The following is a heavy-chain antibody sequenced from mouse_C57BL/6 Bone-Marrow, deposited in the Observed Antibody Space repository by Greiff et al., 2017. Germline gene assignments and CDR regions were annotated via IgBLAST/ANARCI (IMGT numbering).Heavy chain of an antibody. Sequence: LVESGAELVRPGASVTLSCKASGYTFTDYEMHWVKQTPVHGLEWIGAIDPETGGTAYNQKFKGKAILTADKSSSTAYMELRSLTSEDSAVYYCTRSMHYFDYWGQGTTLTVSS. J-gene: IGHJ2*01. D-gene: IGHD2-3*01. V-gene: IGHV1-15*01. CDR2: IDPETGGT. CDR3: TRSMHYFDY. CDR1: GYTFTDYE.